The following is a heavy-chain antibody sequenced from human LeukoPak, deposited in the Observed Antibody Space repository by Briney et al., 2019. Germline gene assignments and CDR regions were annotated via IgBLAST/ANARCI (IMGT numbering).Heavy chain of an antibody. V-gene: IGHV1-24*01. J-gene: IGHJ4*02. Sequence: ASVKVSCKVSGYTLTELSMHWVRQAPGKGLEWMGGFDPEDGETIYAQKFQGRVTITRDTSASTAYMELSSLRSEDTAVYYCAREISGSSCSDYWGQGTLVTVSS. CDR2: FDPEDGET. CDR3: AREISGSSCSDY. D-gene: IGHD6-13*01. CDR1: GYTLTELS.